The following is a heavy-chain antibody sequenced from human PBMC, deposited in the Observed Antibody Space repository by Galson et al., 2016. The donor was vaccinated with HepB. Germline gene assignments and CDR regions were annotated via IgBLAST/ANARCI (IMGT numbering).Heavy chain of an antibody. J-gene: IGHJ4*02. D-gene: IGHD3-22*01. Sequence: SETLSLTCTVSGGSIISGDYWWDWIRQPPGKGLEWIGYIYYSGSTNYNPSLKSRVTISVDTSKNQFSLKLSSVTAADTAVYYCTRGPHYHERSGYYWGRSDYWGQGTLATVSP. CDR3: TRGPHYHERSGYYWGRSDY. CDR1: GGSIISGDYW. CDR2: IYYSGST. V-gene: IGHV4-61*08.